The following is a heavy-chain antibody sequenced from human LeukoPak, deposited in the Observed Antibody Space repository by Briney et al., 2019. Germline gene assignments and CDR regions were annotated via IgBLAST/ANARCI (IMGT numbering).Heavy chain of an antibody. CDR1: GGSISSYY. CDR3: ARAGNYYADAFDI. D-gene: IGHD1-26*01. CDR2: IYYSGST. J-gene: IGHJ3*02. V-gene: IGHV4-59*01. Sequence: SETLSLTCTVSGGSISSYYWSWIRQPAGKGLEWIGYIYYSGSTSYHPSLKSRVTISVDTSKNQFSLNLSSVTAADTAVYYCARAGNYYADAFDIWGQGTVVTGSS.